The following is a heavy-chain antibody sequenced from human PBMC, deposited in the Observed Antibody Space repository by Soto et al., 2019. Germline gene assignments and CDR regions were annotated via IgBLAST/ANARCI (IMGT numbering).Heavy chain of an antibody. CDR3: ARGGWYYDFWSGYPHYYYYGMDV. Sequence: GGSLRLSCAASGFTFSSYWMHWVRQAPGKGLVWVSRINSDGSSTSYADSVKGRFTISGDNAKNTLYLQMNSLRAEDTAVYYCARGGWYYDFWSGYPHYYYYGMDVWGQGTTVTVSS. CDR1: GFTFSSYW. J-gene: IGHJ6*02. D-gene: IGHD3-3*01. CDR2: INSDGSST. V-gene: IGHV3-74*01.